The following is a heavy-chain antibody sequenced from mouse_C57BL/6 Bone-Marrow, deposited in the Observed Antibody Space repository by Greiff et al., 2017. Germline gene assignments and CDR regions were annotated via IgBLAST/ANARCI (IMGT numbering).Heavy chain of an antibody. CDR2: ILPSIGRT. V-gene: IGHV15-2*01. CDR1: DSEVFPIAY. CDR3: ARAYYYGSSYWYFDV. D-gene: IGHD1-1*01. Sequence: VQLVESGSELRSPGSSVKLSCKDFDSEVFPIAYMSWVRQKPGHGFEWIGGILPSIGRTIYGEKFEDKATLDADTLSNTAYLELNSLTSEDSAIYYCARAYYYGSSYWYFDVWGTGTTVTVSS. J-gene: IGHJ1*03.